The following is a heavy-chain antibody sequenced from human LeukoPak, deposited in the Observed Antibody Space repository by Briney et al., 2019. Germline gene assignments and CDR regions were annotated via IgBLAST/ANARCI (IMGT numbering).Heavy chain of an antibody. Sequence: GGSLRLSCAASGFSFGSYGMHWVRQAPGKGLEWVAFIRYGGSHQFYADSVRGRFTISRDNPKNTLYLQMNSLRGEDTAVYFCARDSGTWFYLQDWGQGTLVAVSS. J-gene: IGHJ1*01. V-gene: IGHV3-30*02. D-gene: IGHD2/OR15-2a*01. CDR3: ARDSGTWFYLQD. CDR1: GFSFGSYG. CDR2: IRYGGSHQ.